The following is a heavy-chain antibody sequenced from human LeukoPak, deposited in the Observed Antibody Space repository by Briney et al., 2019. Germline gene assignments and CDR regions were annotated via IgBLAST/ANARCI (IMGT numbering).Heavy chain of an antibody. J-gene: IGHJ6*04. CDR2: VYTSGST. V-gene: IGHV4-61*02. CDR1: GGSISSGSYY. CDR3: ARAPRIAAAAMDV. D-gene: IGHD6-13*01. Sequence: PSETLSLTCTVSGGSISSGSYYWSWIRQPAGKGLEWIGRVYTSGSTNYNPSLKSRVTISVDTSKNQSSLKLSSVTAADTAVYYCARAPRIAAAAMDVWGKGTTVTVSS.